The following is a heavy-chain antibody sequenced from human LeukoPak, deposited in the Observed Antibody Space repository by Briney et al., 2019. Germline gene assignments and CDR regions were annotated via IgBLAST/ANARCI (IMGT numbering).Heavy chain of an antibody. CDR1: GYTFTSYG. D-gene: IGHD2-15*01. V-gene: IGHV1-18*01. Sequence: ASVKVSCKASGYTFTSYGISWVRQAPGQGLEWMGWISAYNGNTNYAQKLQGRVTMTTDTSTSTAYMELRSLRSDDTAVYYCASIYCSGGSCYSRNWFDPWGQGTLVTVSS. CDR3: ASIYCSGGSCYSRNWFDP. CDR2: ISAYNGNT. J-gene: IGHJ5*02.